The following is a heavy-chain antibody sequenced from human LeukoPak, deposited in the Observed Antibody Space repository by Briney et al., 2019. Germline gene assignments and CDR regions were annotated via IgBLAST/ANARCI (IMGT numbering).Heavy chain of an antibody. CDR1: GYSISSGYY. CDR2: IYHSGST. J-gene: IGHJ3*02. D-gene: IGHD3-22*01. CDR3: ARDRYHDSSVTDAFDM. Sequence: SETLSLTCAVSGYSISSGYYWGWIRQPPGKGLEWIGSIYHSGSTYYNPSLKSRVTMSVDTSKNQFSLKLSSVTAADTAVYYCARDRYHDSSVTDAFDMWGQGTMVTVSS. V-gene: IGHV4-38-2*02.